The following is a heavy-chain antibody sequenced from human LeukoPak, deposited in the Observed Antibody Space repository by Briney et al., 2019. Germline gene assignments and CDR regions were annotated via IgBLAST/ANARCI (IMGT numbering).Heavy chain of an antibody. CDR1: GFTFSNYA. D-gene: IGHD6-19*01. V-gene: IGHV3-23*01. CDR2: IRGRDGST. J-gene: IGHJ4*02. Sequence: GGSLRLSCAASGFTFSNYAMSWVRHTPGKGLEWVSIIRGRDGSTYYADSVKGRFTTSRDNPKNTLYLEMNNLRAEDTALYYCAKARYTAGWYTFDYWGQGTQVTVSS. CDR3: AKARYTAGWYTFDY.